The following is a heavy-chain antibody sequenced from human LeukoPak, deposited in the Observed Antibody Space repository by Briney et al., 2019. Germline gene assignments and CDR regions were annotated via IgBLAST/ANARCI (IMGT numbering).Heavy chain of an antibody. CDR1: GFTFSDYY. Sequence: PGGSLRLSCAASGFTFSDYYMSWIRQAPGKGLEWVSYISSSGSTIYYADFVKGRFTISRDNAKNSLYLQMNSLRAEDTAVYYCARGARRIFGVKLGDAFDIWGQGTMVTVSS. J-gene: IGHJ3*02. CDR3: ARGARRIFGVKLGDAFDI. D-gene: IGHD3-3*01. V-gene: IGHV3-11*04. CDR2: ISSSGSTI.